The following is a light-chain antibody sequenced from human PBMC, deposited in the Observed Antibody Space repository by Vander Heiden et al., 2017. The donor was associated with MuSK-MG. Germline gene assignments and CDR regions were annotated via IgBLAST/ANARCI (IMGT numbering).Light chain of an antibody. J-gene: IGKJ2*01. CDR2: GAS. CDR1: QSVSSN. V-gene: IGKV3-15*01. Sequence: EIVMTQSPATLSVSRGERATLSCRASQSVSSNLAWYQQKPGQAPRLLIYGASTRATGIPARFSGSGSGTEFTLTISSLQPEDFAVYYCQQYNNWPTLYTFGQGTKLEIK. CDR3: QQYNNWPTLYT.